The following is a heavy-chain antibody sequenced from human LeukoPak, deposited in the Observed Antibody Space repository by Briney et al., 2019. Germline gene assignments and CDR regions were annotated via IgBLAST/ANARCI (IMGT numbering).Heavy chain of an antibody. Sequence: GGSLRLSCAASGFTFSDSYMTWVRQAPGKGVEWVAYISGSGHDINYSDSVKGRFTISRDNAKNSLYLQMSSLRAEDTAVYYCTRVEETATTAAIIRKYSYYYYYMDVWGKGNTVTVSS. V-gene: IGHV3-11*04. CDR2: ISGSGHDI. D-gene: IGHD4-11*01. CDR3: TRVEETATTAAIIRKYSYYYYYMDV. J-gene: IGHJ6*03. CDR1: GFTFSDSY.